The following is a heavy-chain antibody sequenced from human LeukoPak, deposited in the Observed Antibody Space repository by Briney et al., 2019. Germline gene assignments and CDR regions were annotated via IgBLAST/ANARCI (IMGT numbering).Heavy chain of an antibody. V-gene: IGHV4-34*01. CDR3: ARGRDYYGSGSYYPTLDP. Sequence: PSETLSLTCAVYGGSFSGYYWSWIRQPPGKGLEWIGEINHSGSTNYNPSLKSRVTISEDTSKNQFSLKLSSVTAADTAVYYCARGRDYYGSGSYYPTLDPWGQGTLVTVSS. CDR2: INHSGST. D-gene: IGHD3-10*01. CDR1: GGSFSGYY. J-gene: IGHJ5*02.